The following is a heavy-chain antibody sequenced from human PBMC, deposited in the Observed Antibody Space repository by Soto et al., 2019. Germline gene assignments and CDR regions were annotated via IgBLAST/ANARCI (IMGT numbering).Heavy chain of an antibody. J-gene: IGHJ6*02. CDR3: ARESRFLDSNYYGMDV. CDR1: GGSIRRGGYY. V-gene: IGHV4-31*03. CDR2: IYYSGST. D-gene: IGHD3-3*01. Sequence: NPLEIRSFAYSVSGGSIRRGGYYWSWISQHPGKGMEWIGYIYYSGSTYYNPSLKSRVTISVDTSKNQFSLKLSSVPAADAAVYYCARESRFLDSNYYGMDVWGQGTTV.